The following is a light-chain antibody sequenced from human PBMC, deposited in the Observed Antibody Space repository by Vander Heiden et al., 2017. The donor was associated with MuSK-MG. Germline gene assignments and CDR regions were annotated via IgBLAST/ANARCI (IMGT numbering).Light chain of an antibody. J-gene: IGLJ2*01. CDR2: GNS. Sequence: QSVLTQPPSVSGAPGQRVTISCTGRSSNIGAGYAVHWYQQLPGTAPKLLIYGNSNRPSGVPDRFYGSKSGTSASLAITGLQAEDEAYYYCQSYDSSRVVFGGGTKLTVL. V-gene: IGLV1-40*01. CDR1: SSNIGAGYA. CDR3: QSYDSSRVV.